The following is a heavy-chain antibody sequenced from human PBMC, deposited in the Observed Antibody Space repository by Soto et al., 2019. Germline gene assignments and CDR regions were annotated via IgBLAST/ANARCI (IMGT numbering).Heavy chain of an antibody. J-gene: IGHJ4*02. Sequence: EVALLESGGGLVQPGGSLRLSCEVSGVAFSFYSMSWVRQAPGKGLEWVASISGNGATTYYAASGKGRFTFSRDNSKNTVHLQMNSLRGEDTAGYYCAKDRGGFTSGWEFFDFWGQGPLVTVSS. CDR3: AKDRGGFTSGWEFFDF. D-gene: IGHD6-19*01. V-gene: IGHV3-23*01. CDR1: GVAFSFYS. CDR2: ISGNGATT.